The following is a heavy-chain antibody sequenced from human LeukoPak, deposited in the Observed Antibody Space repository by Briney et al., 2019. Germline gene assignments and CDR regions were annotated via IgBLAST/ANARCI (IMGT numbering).Heavy chain of an antibody. J-gene: IGHJ6*02. Sequence: ASQTLSLTCAISGDSVSSNSAAWNWIRQSPSRGLEWLGRTFYRSKWYNNYAVSVKSRITIDSDTSKNQFSLQLNSVTPEDTAVYYCARGMGPTYAYYFAMDVWGQGTTVTVSS. V-gene: IGHV6-1*01. D-gene: IGHD1-26*01. CDR1: GDSVSSNSAA. CDR3: ARGMGPTYAYYFAMDV. CDR2: TFYRSKWYN.